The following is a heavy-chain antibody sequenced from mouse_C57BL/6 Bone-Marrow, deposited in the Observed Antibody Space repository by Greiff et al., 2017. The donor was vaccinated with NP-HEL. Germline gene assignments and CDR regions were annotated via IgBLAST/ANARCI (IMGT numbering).Heavy chain of an antibody. V-gene: IGHV1-4*01. Sequence: QVQLQQSGAELARPGASVKMSCKASGYTFTSYTMHWVKQRPGQGLEWIGYINPSSGYTKYNQKFKDKATLTADKSSSTAYMQLSSLTSEDSAVYYCERWGGGGCFDYWGQGTTLTVSS. J-gene: IGHJ2*01. CDR1: GYTFTSYT. D-gene: IGHD1-1*02. CDR2: INPSSGYT. CDR3: ERWGGGGCFDY.